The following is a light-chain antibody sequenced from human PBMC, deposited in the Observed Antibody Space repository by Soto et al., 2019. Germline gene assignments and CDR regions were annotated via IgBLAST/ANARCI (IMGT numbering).Light chain of an antibody. J-gene: IGKJ5*01. CDR1: LSVSVY. Sequence: EVVMTQSPATLSVSPGEGATLSCRTSLSVSVYLDWYQQKPGQAPRLLISDASNRATGIPARFSGSGSGTDFTLTISSLEPEDFAVYYCHQRQYWPPITFGQGTRLE. CDR3: HQRQYWPPIT. CDR2: DAS. V-gene: IGKV3-11*01.